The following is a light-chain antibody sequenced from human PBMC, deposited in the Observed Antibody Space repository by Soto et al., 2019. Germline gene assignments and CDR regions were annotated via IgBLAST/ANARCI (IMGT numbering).Light chain of an antibody. CDR3: ATWDDSLSNYV. V-gene: IGLV1-47*01. J-gene: IGLJ1*01. Sequence: QSVLTQPPSASGTPGQRVTISCSGRSSNIGSNYVYWYQHLTGTAPKLLIYRNNQRPSGVPDRCSGSKSGTSASLAISGLRSEDEADYYCATWDDSLSNYVFGTGTKLTVL. CDR2: RNN. CDR1: SSNIGSNY.